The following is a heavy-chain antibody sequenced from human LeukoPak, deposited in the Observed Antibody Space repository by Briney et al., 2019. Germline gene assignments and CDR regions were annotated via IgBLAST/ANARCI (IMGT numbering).Heavy chain of an antibody. CDR2: IYYSGST. CDR1: GGSISSSIYY. J-gene: IGHJ5*02. V-gene: IGHV4-39*01. CDR3: ASTGYSGSYYWFDP. Sequence: SEALSLTCTVSGGSISSSIYYWGWIRQPPGKGLEWIGSIYYSGSTYYNPSLKSRVTISVDTSKNQFSLKLSSVTAADTAVYYCASTGYSGSYYWFDPWGQGTLVTVSS. D-gene: IGHD1-26*01.